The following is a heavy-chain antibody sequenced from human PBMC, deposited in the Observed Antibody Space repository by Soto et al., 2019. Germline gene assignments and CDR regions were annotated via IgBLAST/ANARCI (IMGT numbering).Heavy chain of an antibody. CDR3: ARELGEGSSWHYYYYGMDV. D-gene: IGHD6-13*01. J-gene: IGHJ6*02. V-gene: IGHV4-59*01. CDR2: IYYSGST. CDR1: GGSISSYY. Sequence: PSETLSLTCTVSGGSISSYYWSWTRQPPGKGLEWIGYIYYSGSTNYNPSLKSRVTISVDTSKNQFSLKLSSVTAADTAVYYCARELGEGSSWHYYYYGMDVWGQGTTVTVSS.